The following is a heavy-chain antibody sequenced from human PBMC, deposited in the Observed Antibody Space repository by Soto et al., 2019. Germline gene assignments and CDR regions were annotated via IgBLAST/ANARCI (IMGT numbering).Heavy chain of an antibody. CDR1: GFTFSSYG. Sequence: GGSLRLSCAASGFTFSSYGFHWVRQAPGKWLEWVAVISYDGSNKYYADSVKGRFTISRDNSKNTLYLQMNSLRAEDTAVYYFANQDSSGYPLDYWGQGXLVTVYS. D-gene: IGHD3-22*01. CDR3: ANQDSSGYPLDY. V-gene: IGHV3-30*18. CDR2: ISYDGSNK. J-gene: IGHJ4*02.